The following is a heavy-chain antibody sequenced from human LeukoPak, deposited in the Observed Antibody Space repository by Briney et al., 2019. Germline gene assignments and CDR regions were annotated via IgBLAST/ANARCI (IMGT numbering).Heavy chain of an antibody. CDR1: GFTFSSYE. Sequence: GGSLRLSCAASGFTFSSYEMNWVRQAPGKGLEWVSYISSSGSTIYYADSVKGRFTISRDNAKNSLYLQMNSLRAEDTAVYYCARDSKAQTRFGVVHPALEYYYYYMDVWGKGTPVTISS. CDR2: ISSSGSTI. CDR3: ARDSKAQTRFGVVHPALEYYYYYMDV. D-gene: IGHD3-10*01. J-gene: IGHJ6*03. V-gene: IGHV3-48*03.